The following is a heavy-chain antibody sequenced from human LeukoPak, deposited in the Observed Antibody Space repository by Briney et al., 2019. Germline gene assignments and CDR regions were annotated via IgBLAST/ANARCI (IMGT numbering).Heavy chain of an antibody. J-gene: IGHJ3*02. CDR3: ARPVAYCGGDCYSGDAFDI. CDR1: GGSISSSSYY. Sequence: PPETLSLTCTVSGGSISSSSYYWGWIRQPAGKGLEWIRRSYYSGSTYYNPSLKTRVTISVDTSKNQFSLKLSSVTAADTAVYYCARPVAYCGGDCYSGDAFDIWGQGTMVTVSS. D-gene: IGHD2-21*01. V-gene: IGHV4-39*01. CDR2: SYYSGST.